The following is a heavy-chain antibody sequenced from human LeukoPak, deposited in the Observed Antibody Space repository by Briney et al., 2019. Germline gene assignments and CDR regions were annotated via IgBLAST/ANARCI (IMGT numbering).Heavy chain of an antibody. D-gene: IGHD6-13*01. V-gene: IGHV6-1*01. J-gene: IGHJ4*02. CDR2: TYYRSKWYN. CDR3: ARDQQYLYAGYSSSWYIDY. Sequence: SHTLSLTCAISGDSVSSNSAAWNWIRQSPSRGLEWLGRTYYRSKWYNDYAVSVKSRITINPDTSKNQFSLQLNSVTPEDTAVYYCARDQQYLYAGYSSSWYIDYWGQGTLVTVSS. CDR1: GDSVSSNSAA.